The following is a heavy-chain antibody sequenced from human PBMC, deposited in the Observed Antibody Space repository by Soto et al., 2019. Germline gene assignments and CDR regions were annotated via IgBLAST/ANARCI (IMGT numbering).Heavy chain of an antibody. CDR3: ATRVTKYFQN. J-gene: IGHJ1*01. Sequence: EVQLLESGGGLVQPGGSLRLSCAASGFTFSSYAMSWVRQLPGKGLEWVSSISGSGGTTYYTDSVKGRFTISRDNSKSTLYLQMNSLRAEDTAVYYCATRVTKYFQNWGQGTLVTVSS. D-gene: IGHD4-17*01. CDR1: GFTFSSYA. CDR2: ISGSGGTT. V-gene: IGHV3-23*01.